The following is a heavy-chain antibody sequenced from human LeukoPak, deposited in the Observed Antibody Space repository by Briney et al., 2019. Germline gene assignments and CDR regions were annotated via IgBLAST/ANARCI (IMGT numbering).Heavy chain of an antibody. D-gene: IGHD2/OR15-2a*01. CDR2: ISYDGSNK. J-gene: IGHJ4*02. V-gene: IGHV3-30*18. CDR3: AKDLCY. CDR1: GFTFSSYG. Sequence: GGSLRLSCAASGFTFSSYGMPWVRQAPGKGLEWVEVISYDGSNKYYADSVEGRFTISRDNSKNTLYLQMNRLRAEDTAVYYCAKDLCYWGQGTLVTVSS.